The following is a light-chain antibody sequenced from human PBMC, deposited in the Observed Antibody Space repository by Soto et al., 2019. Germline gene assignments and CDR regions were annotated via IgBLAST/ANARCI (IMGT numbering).Light chain of an antibody. CDR1: SSNIGAGYD. CDR2: DNS. CDR3: HSYDSKLGGSV. J-gene: IGLJ2*01. Sequence: QSVLTQPPSVSGAPGQRVTISCTGSSSNIGAGYDVYWYQQLPGTAPKLLIYDNSNRPSGVPDRFSGTKSGTSASLAITGLQAEDEADYYCHSYDSKLGGSVFGAGTKLTVL. V-gene: IGLV1-40*01.